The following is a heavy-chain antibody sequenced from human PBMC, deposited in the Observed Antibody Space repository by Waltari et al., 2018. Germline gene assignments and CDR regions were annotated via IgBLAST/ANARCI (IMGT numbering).Heavy chain of an antibody. J-gene: IGHJ4*02. Sequence: QVQLQESGPGLVKPSETLSLTCAVSGYSISSGYYWGWIRQPPGKGLEWIGSIYHSGSTYYTPSLKSRVTISVDTSKNQFSLKLSSVTAADTAVYYCASHFRSRNYYDSRDDYWGQGTLVTVSS. CDR3: ASHFRSRNYYDSRDDY. D-gene: IGHD3-22*01. V-gene: IGHV4-38-2*01. CDR1: GYSISSGYY. CDR2: IYHSGST.